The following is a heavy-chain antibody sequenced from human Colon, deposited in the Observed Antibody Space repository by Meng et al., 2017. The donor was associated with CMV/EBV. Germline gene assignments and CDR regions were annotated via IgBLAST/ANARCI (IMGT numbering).Heavy chain of an antibody. D-gene: IGHD2-2*01. V-gene: IGHV4-59*01. CDR3: ARAAGYCSSTSCYQSGMDV. J-gene: IGHJ6*02. CDR2: IHYSGNT. Sequence: SETLSPTCPVSGGSISSYYWSWNRQHPGKGLEWIGYIHYSGNTNYHPSLKSRVTISVETSKNQFSLKLSSVTAADTAVYYCARAAGYCSSTSCYQSGMDVWGQGTTVTVSS. CDR1: GGSISSYY.